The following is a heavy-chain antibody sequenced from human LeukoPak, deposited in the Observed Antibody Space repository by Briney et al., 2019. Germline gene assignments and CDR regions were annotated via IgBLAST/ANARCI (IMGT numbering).Heavy chain of an antibody. CDR3: ARRRWLQLRVYYFDY. Sequence: SETLSLTCAVYGGSFSGYYWSWIRQPPGKGLEWIGEINHSGSTNYNPSLKSRVTISVDTSKNQFSLKLSSVTAADTAVYCCARRRWLQLRVYYFDYWGQGTLVTVSS. CDR2: INHSGST. J-gene: IGHJ4*02. D-gene: IGHD5-24*01. CDR1: GGSFSGYY. V-gene: IGHV4-34*01.